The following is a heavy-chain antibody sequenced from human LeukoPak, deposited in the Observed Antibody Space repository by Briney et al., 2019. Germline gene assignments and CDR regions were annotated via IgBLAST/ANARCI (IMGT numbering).Heavy chain of an antibody. CDR3: ARQGAYQAPDF. CDR1: GGSINIDTYY. V-gene: IGHV4-39*01. CDR2: LYYSGTT. Sequence: SETLSLTCTVSGGSINIDTYYGGWIRLPPGKTLEWIGSLYYSGTTYYTPSLNGRVTISIDRPKNHFSLRLTSVTAADTAVYYCARQGAYQAPDFWGQGTLVTVSS. J-gene: IGHJ4*02.